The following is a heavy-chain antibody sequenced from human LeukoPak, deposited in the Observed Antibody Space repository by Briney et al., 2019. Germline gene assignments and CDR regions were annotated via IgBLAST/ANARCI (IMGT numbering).Heavy chain of an antibody. CDR3: ARQDGVLTGYPFDS. CDR1: GYTFTSYG. V-gene: IGHV1-18*01. J-gene: IGHJ4*02. CDR2: ISAYNGNT. Sequence: GASVKVSCKASGYTFTSYGISWVRQAPGQGLEWMGWISAYNGNTNYAQKLQGRVTMTTDTSTSTAYMELRSLRSDDTAMYYCARQDGVLTGYPFDSWGQGTLVTVSS. D-gene: IGHD3-9*01.